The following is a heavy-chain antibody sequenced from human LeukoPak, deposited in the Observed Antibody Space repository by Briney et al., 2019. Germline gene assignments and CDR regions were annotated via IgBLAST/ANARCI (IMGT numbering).Heavy chain of an antibody. Sequence: GGSLRLSCAASGFTFSSYGMHWVRQAPGKGLEWVAFIRYDGSNKYYADSVKGRFTISRDNAKNSLYLQMNSLRAEDTAVYYCAREAAVAGTWPLYYYYYYYMDVWGKGTTVTVSS. J-gene: IGHJ6*03. D-gene: IGHD6-19*01. V-gene: IGHV3-30*02. CDR1: GFTFSSYG. CDR2: IRYDGSNK. CDR3: AREAAVAGTWPLYYYYYYYMDV.